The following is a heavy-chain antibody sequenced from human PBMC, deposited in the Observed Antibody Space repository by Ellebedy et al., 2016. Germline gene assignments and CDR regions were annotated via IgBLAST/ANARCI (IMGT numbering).Heavy chain of an antibody. J-gene: IGHJ4*02. D-gene: IGHD4-23*01. CDR3: ARGLRWYFDY. CDR1: GFTFSSYA. CDR2: ISYDGSNK. Sequence: GGSLRLXXAASGFTFSSYAMHWVRQAPGKGLEWVAVISYDGSNKYYADSVKGRFTISRDNSKNTLYLQMNSLRAEDTAVYYCARGLRWYFDYWGQGTLVTVSS. V-gene: IGHV3-30-3*01.